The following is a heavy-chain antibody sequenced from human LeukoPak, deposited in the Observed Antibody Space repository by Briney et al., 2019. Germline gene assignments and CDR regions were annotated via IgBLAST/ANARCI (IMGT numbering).Heavy chain of an antibody. CDR2: INPNSGGT. CDR1: GYTFTGYY. CDR3: ARELGVTTGFRYYYYMDV. D-gene: IGHD4-17*01. J-gene: IGHJ6*03. Sequence: ASVKVSCKASGYTFTGYYTHWVRQAPGQGLEWMGWINPNSGGTNYAQKFQGRVTMTRDTSISTAYMELSRLRSDDTAVYYCARELGVTTGFRYYYYMDVWGKGTTVTVSS. V-gene: IGHV1-2*02.